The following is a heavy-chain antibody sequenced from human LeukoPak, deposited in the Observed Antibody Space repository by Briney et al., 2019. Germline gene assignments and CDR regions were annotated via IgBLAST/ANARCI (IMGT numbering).Heavy chain of an antibody. Sequence: GGSLRLSCAASGFTFSSYWMHWVRQTPGKGLIYISRINNDGSSANYADSVRGRFTISRDNAKNSLYLQMNSLRAEDTAVYHCARDWRVYGGNPWGQGTLVTVSS. CDR2: INNDGSSA. CDR3: ARDWRVYGGNP. V-gene: IGHV3-74*01. J-gene: IGHJ5*02. D-gene: IGHD4-23*01. CDR1: GFTFSSYW.